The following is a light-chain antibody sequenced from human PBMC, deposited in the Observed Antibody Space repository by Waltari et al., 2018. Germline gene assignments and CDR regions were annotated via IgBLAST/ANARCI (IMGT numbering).Light chain of an antibody. J-gene: IGLJ2*01. Sequence: QSALTQPASVSGSPGQSITLSCTGTSSAVWSYNLFSWYQQHPGKAPKLMIYEVSKRPSGVSNRFSGSKSGNTASLTISGLQAEDEADYYCCSYAGSSTHVVFGGGTKLTVL. CDR1: SSAVWSYNL. CDR2: EVS. V-gene: IGLV2-23*02. CDR3: CSYAGSSTHVV.